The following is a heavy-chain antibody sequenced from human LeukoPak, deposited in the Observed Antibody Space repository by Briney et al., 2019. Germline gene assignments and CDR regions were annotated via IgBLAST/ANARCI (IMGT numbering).Heavy chain of an antibody. CDR1: GFTFSSYA. J-gene: IGHJ3*02. CDR2: ISYDGSNK. V-gene: IGHV3-30-3*01. Sequence: GGSLRLSCAASGFTFSSYAMHWVRQAPGKGLEWVAVISYDGSNKYYADSVKGRFTISRDNSKNTLYLQMNSLRAEDTAVYYCARDGAIIRGDIWGQGTMVTVSS. D-gene: IGHD4/OR15-4a*01. CDR3: ARDGAIIRGDI.